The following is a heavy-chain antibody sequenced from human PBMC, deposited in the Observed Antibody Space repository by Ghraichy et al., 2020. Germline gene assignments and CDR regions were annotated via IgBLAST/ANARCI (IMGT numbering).Heavy chain of an antibody. CDR3: ARGDSWVLLDS. Sequence: SETLSLTCGVSGGSLTGYFWTWIRQPPGKGLEWIGEISHSATTSYNPSLQSRVTMSIDTSKNQFSLKLRSVTAADTAVYYCARGDSWVLLDSWGQGTLVNVSS. D-gene: IGHD2-21*01. CDR1: GGSLTGYF. CDR2: ISHSATT. J-gene: IGHJ5*01. V-gene: IGHV4-34*01.